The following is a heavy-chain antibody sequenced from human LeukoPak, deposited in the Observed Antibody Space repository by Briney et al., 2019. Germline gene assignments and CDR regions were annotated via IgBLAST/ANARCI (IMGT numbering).Heavy chain of an antibody. Sequence: ASVKVSCKASGGTFSSYAISWVRQAPGQGLEWMGGIIPIFGTANYAQKFQGRVTITTDESTSTAYMELSSLRSEDTAVYYCARDDPTTTDIVVVPAATWGQGTLVTVSS. CDR3: ARDDPTTTDIVVVPAAT. J-gene: IGHJ5*02. D-gene: IGHD2-2*01. CDR1: GGTFSSYA. CDR2: IIPIFGTA. V-gene: IGHV1-69*05.